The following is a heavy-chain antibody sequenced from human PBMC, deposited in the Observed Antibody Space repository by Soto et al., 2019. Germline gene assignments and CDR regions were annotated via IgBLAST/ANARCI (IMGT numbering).Heavy chain of an antibody. V-gene: IGHV1-69*01. CDR1: ADTFNSYS. D-gene: IGHD2-8*01. J-gene: IGHJ5*02. CDR2: ITPVFGTA. Sequence: QVQLVQSGAEVKKPGSSVKVSCKASADTFNSYSLSWLRQAPGQRLEWMGGITPVFGTADYAQSFEDRLTITADDSTSTVSMELSSLRSDDTAVYYCARSLEGTKVTNWFDPWGQGALVTVSS. CDR3: ARSLEGTKVTNWFDP.